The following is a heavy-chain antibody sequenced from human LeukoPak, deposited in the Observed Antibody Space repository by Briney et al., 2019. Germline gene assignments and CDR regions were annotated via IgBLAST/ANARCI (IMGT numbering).Heavy chain of an antibody. D-gene: IGHD3-10*01. J-gene: IGHJ4*02. Sequence: SETLSLTCAVYGGSFSGYYWSWLRQPPGKGLEWIGEINHSGSTNYNPSLKSRVTISVDTSKNQFSLKLSSVTAADTAVYYCARATGGVGELLYPYFDYWGQGTLVTVSS. V-gene: IGHV4-34*01. CDR2: INHSGST. CDR1: GGSFSGYY. CDR3: ARATGGVGELLYPYFDY.